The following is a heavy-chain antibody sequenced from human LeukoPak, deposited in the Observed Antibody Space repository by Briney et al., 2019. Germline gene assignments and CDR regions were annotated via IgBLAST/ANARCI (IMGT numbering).Heavy chain of an antibody. V-gene: IGHV5-51*01. CDR1: GYSFTSYW. D-gene: IGHD3-22*01. J-gene: IGHJ4*02. CDR2: IYPGDSDT. CDR3: ARVFAGYYDSSGYIVTYPFDY. Sequence: GESLKISCKGSGYSFTSYWIGWVRQMPGKGLEWMGIIYPGDSDTRYSPSFQGQVTISADKSISTAYLQWSSLKASDTAMYYCARVFAGYYDSSGYIVTYPFDYWGQGTLVTVSS.